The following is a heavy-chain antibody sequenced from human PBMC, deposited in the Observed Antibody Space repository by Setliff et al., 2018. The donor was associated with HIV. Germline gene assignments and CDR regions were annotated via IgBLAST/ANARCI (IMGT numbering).Heavy chain of an antibody. CDR3: AKMLDIAVPQTGDRKSRIIATLDP. D-gene: IGHD3-10*01. CDR2: IRYDGSNK. V-gene: IGHV3-30*02. J-gene: IGHJ5*02. CDR1: GFTFSSYG. Sequence: PGGSLRLSCAASGFTFSSYGMHWVRQAPGKGLEWVAFIRYDGSNKYYADSVKGRFTISRDNSKNTLYLQMNSLRADDTAMYYCAKMLDIAVPQTGDRKSRIIATLDPWGQGTLVTVSS.